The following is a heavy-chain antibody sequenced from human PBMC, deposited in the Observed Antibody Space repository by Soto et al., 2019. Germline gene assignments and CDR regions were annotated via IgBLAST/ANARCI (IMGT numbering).Heavy chain of an antibody. CDR2: ISPDGGRT. CDR3: ATRDPGHY. D-gene: IGHD3-10*01. J-gene: IGHJ4*02. Sequence: QVQLVQSGAEVKKPGASEKVSCKASGYTFTTYYMHWVRQAPGQGLEWKGIISPDGGRTSYAQKFQGRVTMTGDTSTSTVYMELSSRRSEDTAVYSCATRDPGHYGGQGTLVNVSS. CDR1: GYTFTTYY. V-gene: IGHV1-46*01.